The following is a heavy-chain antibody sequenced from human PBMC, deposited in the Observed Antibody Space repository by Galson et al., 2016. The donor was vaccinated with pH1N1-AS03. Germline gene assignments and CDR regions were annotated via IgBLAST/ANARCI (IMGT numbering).Heavy chain of an antibody. D-gene: IGHD2-21*01. CDR1: DFPLSKIMG. CDR3: ARIVYSCGGDCYYLLDY. CDR2: FFSNAEK. V-gene: IGHV2-26*01. J-gene: IGHJ4*02. Sequence: PALVKPTQTLTLTCTVSDFPLSKIMGVSWIRQTPGKALEWLAHFFSNAEKSYSVSLKSRLSISKDPSTGQVVLTMTNMDPVDTGTYFCARIVYSCGGDCYYLLDYWGRGTLVTVSS.